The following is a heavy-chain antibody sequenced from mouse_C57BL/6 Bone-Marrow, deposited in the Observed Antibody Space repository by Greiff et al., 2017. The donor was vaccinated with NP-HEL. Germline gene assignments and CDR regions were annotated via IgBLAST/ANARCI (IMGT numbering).Heavy chain of an antibody. J-gene: IGHJ1*03. Sequence: AASGIDFSRYWMSWVRRAPGKGLEWIGEINPDSSTINYAPSLKDKFIISRDNAKNTLYLQMSKVRSEDTALYYCARGGHYYGSSWYFDVWGTGTTVTVSS. V-gene: IGHV4-1*01. D-gene: IGHD1-1*01. CDR1: GIDFSRYW. CDR3: ARGGHYYGSSWYFDV. CDR2: INPDSSTI.